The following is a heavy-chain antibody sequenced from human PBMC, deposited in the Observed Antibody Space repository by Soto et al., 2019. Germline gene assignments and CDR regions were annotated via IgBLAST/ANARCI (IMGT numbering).Heavy chain of an antibody. D-gene: IGHD7-27*01. J-gene: IGHJ4*02. CDR1: GLTFSSYA. Sequence: EVQLLESGGGLVQPGGSLRLSCAASGLTFSSYAISWVRQAPGKGLEWVSTISGSGDNTYYADSVKGRFTISRVNSKNTLYLQVNSLRAEDTAVYYCATGRGNWGRFDYWGQGTLVTVSS. CDR3: ATGRGNWGRFDY. V-gene: IGHV3-23*01. CDR2: ISGSGDNT.